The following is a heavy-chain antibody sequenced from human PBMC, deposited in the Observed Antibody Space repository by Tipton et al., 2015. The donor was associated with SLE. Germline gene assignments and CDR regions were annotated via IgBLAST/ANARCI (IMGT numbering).Heavy chain of an antibody. Sequence: SLRLSCAASGFTFSNYWMHWVRQAPGEGLVWVSRINSDGNRIRSADSVTGRFTISRGNAKNTLYLQMNSLRADDTAVYYCARDMSSDRDNWWGEFDYWGQGTLVTVSS. CDR1: GFTFSNYW. CDR3: ARDMSSDRDNWWGEFDY. V-gene: IGHV3-74*01. J-gene: IGHJ4*02. D-gene: IGHD3-16*01. CDR2: INSDGNRI.